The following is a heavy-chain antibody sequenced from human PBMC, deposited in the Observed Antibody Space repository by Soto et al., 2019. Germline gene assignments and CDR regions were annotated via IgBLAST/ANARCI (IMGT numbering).Heavy chain of an antibody. D-gene: IGHD3-3*01. CDR3: TRDFPAGHYDFWSGPTSNWFDP. V-gene: IGHV3-49*03. Sequence: GGSLRLSCTASGFTFGDYAMSWFRQAPGKGLEWVGFIRSKAYGGTTEYAASVKGRFTISRDDSKSIAYLQMNSLKTEDTAVYYCTRDFPAGHYDFWSGPTSNWFDPWGQGTLVTVSS. J-gene: IGHJ5*02. CDR2: IRSKAYGGTT. CDR1: GFTFGDYA.